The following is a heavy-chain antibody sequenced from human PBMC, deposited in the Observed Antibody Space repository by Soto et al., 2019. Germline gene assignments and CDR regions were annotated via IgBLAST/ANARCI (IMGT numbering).Heavy chain of an antibody. Sequence: EVQLLESGGGLMQPGGSLRLSCADSGFTFSSYAMGWVRQAPGKGLEWVSAISASGGSTYYADSVRGRFTISRDNSMNTVYLQVNSLRAEDTAVYFCAKVHCGGGSCYIPYYFDYWGQGTLVTVSS. CDR3: AKVHCGGGSCYIPYYFDY. V-gene: IGHV3-23*01. CDR2: ISASGGST. CDR1: GFTFSSYA. D-gene: IGHD2-15*01. J-gene: IGHJ4*02.